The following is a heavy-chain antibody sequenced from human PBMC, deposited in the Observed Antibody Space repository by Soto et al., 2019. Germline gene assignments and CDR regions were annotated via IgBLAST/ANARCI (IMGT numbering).Heavy chain of an antibody. V-gene: IGHV3-64*02. J-gene: IGHJ4*02. CDR1: GFSFSNYA. CDR2: ISGTGAST. CDR3: ARGPSTVATWLDY. Sequence: ESGEGLVQPGGSLRLSCAASGFSFSNYAMHWVRQAPGKGLEYVSAISGTGASTYYADSVKGRFTIFRDNSKNTLYLQMGSLSAEDRAVYYCARGPSTVATWLDYWGQGTLVTVSS. D-gene: IGHD4-17*01.